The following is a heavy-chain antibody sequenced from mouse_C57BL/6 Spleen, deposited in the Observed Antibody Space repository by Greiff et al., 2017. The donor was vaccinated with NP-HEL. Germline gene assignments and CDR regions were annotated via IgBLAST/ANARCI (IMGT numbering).Heavy chain of an antibody. D-gene: IGHD4-1*01. CDR1: GYTFTDYE. CDR3: TRSDLTGRDAMDY. Sequence: QVQLQQSGAELVRPGASVTLSCKASGYTFTDYEMHWVKQTPVHGLEWIGAIDPATGGTAYNQKFKGKAILTADKSSSTAYMELRSLTSEDSAVYYCTRSDLTGRDAMDYWGQGTSVTVSS. J-gene: IGHJ4*01. CDR2: IDPATGGT. V-gene: IGHV1-15*01.